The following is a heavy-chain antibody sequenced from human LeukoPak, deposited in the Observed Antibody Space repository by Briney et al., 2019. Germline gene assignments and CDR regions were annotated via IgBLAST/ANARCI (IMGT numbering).Heavy chain of an antibody. CDR3: AKGLGDFWSGYYTGYYYYMDV. D-gene: IGHD3-3*01. J-gene: IGHJ6*03. Sequence: GGSLRLSCAASGFTFSRYAMSWVRQAPGKGLEWVSAIIGSGGSTYYADSVKGRSTISRDNSKNTLYLQMNSLRAEDTAVYYCAKGLGDFWSGYYTGYYYYMDVWGKGTTVTVSS. CDR2: IIGSGGST. V-gene: IGHV3-23*01. CDR1: GFTFSRYA.